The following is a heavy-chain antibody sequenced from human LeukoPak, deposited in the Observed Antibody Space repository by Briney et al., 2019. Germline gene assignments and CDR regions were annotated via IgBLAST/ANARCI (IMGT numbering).Heavy chain of an antibody. CDR1: GVSLTGGY. CDR2: IANFGDS. Sequence: SEALSLTCTVSGVSLTGGYWSWYRQSPAKGLETIAYIANFGDSNLNPSLRSRATVSMDASKNQFSLKLTSVTAADTAVYYCVKGTRAPDFWGQGILVTVSS. J-gene: IGHJ4*02. V-gene: IGHV4-59*01. CDR3: VKGTRAPDF.